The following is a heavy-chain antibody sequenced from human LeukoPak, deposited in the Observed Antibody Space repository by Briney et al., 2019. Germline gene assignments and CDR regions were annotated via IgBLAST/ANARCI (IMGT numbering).Heavy chain of an antibody. V-gene: IGHV3-33*01. J-gene: IGHJ5*02. D-gene: IGHD2-15*01. Sequence: GGSLRLSCAASGFTFSNYGMHWVRQAPGKGLEWVAVIWSYGSNKYYAASVKGRFTISRDNSQNTLYLQTNSLRAEDTAVCYCARVTMVAAASYNWFVPWGEGTLVTVSS. CDR3: ARVTMVAAASYNWFVP. CDR2: IWSYGSNK. CDR1: GFTFSNYG.